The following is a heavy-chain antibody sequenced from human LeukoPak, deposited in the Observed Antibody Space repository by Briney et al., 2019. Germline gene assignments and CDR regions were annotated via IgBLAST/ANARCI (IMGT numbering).Heavy chain of an antibody. Sequence: GRSLRLSCAASGFTFSSYGMHWVRQAPGKGLEWVAVISYDGSNKYYADSVKGRFTISRDNSKNTLYLQMNSLRAEDTAVYYCARSGQLVDDYWGQGTLVTVSS. V-gene: IGHV3-30*03. CDR2: ISYDGSNK. J-gene: IGHJ4*02. CDR3: ARSGQLVDDY. CDR1: GFTFSSYG. D-gene: IGHD6-6*01.